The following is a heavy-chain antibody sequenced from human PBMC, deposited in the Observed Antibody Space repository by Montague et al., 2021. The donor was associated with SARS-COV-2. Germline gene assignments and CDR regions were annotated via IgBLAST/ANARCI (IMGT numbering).Heavy chain of an antibody. J-gene: IGHJ4*02. CDR2: IYDSDTT. Sequence: SETLSLTCTVSGGSVISDTYFWSWIRQPPGKGLEWIAYIYDSDTTXNNPSFWSRASMSSDRSKNQFSLKLTSVTPADTAVYYCARAANILSGFYNHPFEYWGQGILVTVSS. CDR3: ARAANILSGFYNHPFEY. CDR1: GGSVISDTYF. D-gene: IGHD3-9*01. V-gene: IGHV4-61*01.